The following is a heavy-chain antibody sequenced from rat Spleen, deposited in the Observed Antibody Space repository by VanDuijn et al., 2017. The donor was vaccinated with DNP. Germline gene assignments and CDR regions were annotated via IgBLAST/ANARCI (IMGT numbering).Heavy chain of an antibody. D-gene: IGHD1-2*01. CDR2: INYDGGGT. Sequence: EVQLVESGGGLVQPGRSLKLSCAASGFTFSDYNMAWVRQAPTKGLEWVAYINYDGGGTYYGHSVKGRFTVSRNDAKNTLYLQMNSLRSEDTATYFCAKIAAGAMDAWGQGTSVTVSS. V-gene: IGHV5-22*01. CDR3: AKIAAGAMDA. CDR1: GFTFSDYN. J-gene: IGHJ4*01.